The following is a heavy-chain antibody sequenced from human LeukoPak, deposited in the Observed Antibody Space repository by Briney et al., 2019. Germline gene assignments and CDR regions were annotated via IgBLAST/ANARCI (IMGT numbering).Heavy chain of an antibody. CDR3: ARMNYVSTGWGAPFDN. CDR1: GFTFSIYS. V-gene: IGHV3-48*04. Sequence: GGSLRLSCAASGFTFSIYSMNWVRQAPGRGLEWLSYIGSSGTTTHYADSVKGRFTISRDNAKNLLFLQMNSLRAEDTAVYYCARMNYVSTGWGAPFDNWGQGTLVTVSS. J-gene: IGHJ4*02. D-gene: IGHD1-7*01. CDR2: IGSSGTTT.